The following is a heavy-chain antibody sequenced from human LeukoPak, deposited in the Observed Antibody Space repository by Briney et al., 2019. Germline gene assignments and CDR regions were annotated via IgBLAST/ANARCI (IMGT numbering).Heavy chain of an antibody. J-gene: IGHJ3*02. V-gene: IGHV3-66*02. CDR1: GFTVSSNY. CDR3: ARSDSSSSRRAFDI. CDR2: IFGGGST. Sequence: GGSLRLSCAASGFTVSSNYMCWVRQAPGKGLEWVSGIFGGGSTYYADSVKGRFTISRDNSKNTLYLQMNSLRPEDTAVYYCARSDSSSSRRAFDIWGLGTMVTVSS. D-gene: IGHD6-6*01.